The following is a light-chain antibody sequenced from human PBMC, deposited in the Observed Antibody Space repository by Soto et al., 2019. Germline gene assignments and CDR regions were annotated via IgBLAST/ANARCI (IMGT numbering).Light chain of an antibody. J-gene: IGLJ2*01. CDR3: LLSYSGARLVV. V-gene: IGLV7-46*01. Sequence: QAVVTHEPSLTVSPGGTVTLTCGSNTGAVTSGHYPYWFQQKPGQAPRTLIYDTTNRQSWTPVRFSGSLLGGKAALTLSGAQPEDEADYYCLLSYSGARLVVFGGGTKVTVL. CDR1: TGAVTSGHY. CDR2: DTT.